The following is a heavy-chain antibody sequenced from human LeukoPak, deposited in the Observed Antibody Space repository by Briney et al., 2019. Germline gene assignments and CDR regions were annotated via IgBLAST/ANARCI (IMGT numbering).Heavy chain of an antibody. V-gene: IGHV3-20*04. CDR3: ARAIDFYDSSGYQAYFAY. J-gene: IGHJ4*02. D-gene: IGHD3-22*01. CDR2: INWNGDSI. Sequence: GESLRLSCTASGFTFNDFGMNWVRQIPGKGLEWVSGINWNGDSIGYAASVKGRFTISRDNAKNTLYLQMNSLGVDDTAIYYCARAIDFYDSSGYQAYFAYWGQGTPVTVSS. CDR1: GFTFNDFG.